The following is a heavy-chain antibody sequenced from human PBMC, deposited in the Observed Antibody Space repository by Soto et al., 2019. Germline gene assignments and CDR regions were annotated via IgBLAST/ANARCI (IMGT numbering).Heavy chain of an antibody. V-gene: IGHV4-59*01. CDR1: GGSISSYY. CDR2: IHYSGST. J-gene: IGHJ6*02. D-gene: IGHD2-2*01. Sequence: QVQLQDSGPGLVKPSETLSLTCTVSGGSISSYYWSWIRQSPGKGLEWIGYIHYSGSTKSDPSLKSRVTISVDTSRNQVSLKLSSVTAADSAVYFCARARYQLLHPYYYGMDVWGQGTTVTVPS. CDR3: ARARYQLLHPYYYGMDV.